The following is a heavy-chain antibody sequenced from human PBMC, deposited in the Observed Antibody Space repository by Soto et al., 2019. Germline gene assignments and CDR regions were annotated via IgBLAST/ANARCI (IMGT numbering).Heavy chain of an antibody. CDR2: INAGNGNT. Sequence: QVQLVQSGAEVKKPGASVKVSCKASGYTFISYAMHWVRQAPGQRLEWMGWINAGNGNTKYSQKFQGRVTITRDTAASTAYMELSSLRSEDTPVYYCARGPGGPDGPGDYWGQGTLVTVSS. D-gene: IGHD2-15*01. V-gene: IGHV1-3*01. CDR1: GYTFISYA. CDR3: ARGPGGPDGPGDY. J-gene: IGHJ4*02.